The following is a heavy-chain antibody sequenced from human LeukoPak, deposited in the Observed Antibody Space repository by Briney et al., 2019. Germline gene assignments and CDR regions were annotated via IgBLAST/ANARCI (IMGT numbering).Heavy chain of an antibody. V-gene: IGHV3-74*01. CDR2: INSDGSST. Sequence: PGGSLRLSCAASGFTFSSYWMHWVRQAPGKGLVWVSRINSDGSSTIYADSVKGRFTISRDNAKNTLYLQMNSLRAEDTAVYYCARVAVTMVRGVPHNWFDPWGQGTLVTVSS. D-gene: IGHD3-10*01. J-gene: IGHJ5*02. CDR3: ARVAVTMVRGVPHNWFDP. CDR1: GFTFSSYW.